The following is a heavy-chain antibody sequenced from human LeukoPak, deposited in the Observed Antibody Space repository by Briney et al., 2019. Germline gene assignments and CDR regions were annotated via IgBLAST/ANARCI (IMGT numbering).Heavy chain of an antibody. J-gene: IGHJ4*02. CDR2: INHSGST. CDR3: ARVGPVWGSYRYRRFDY. D-gene: IGHD3-16*02. CDR1: GGSSSGYY. V-gene: IGHV4-34*01. Sequence: SETLSLTCAVYGGSSSGYYWSWIRQPPGKGLEWIGEINHSGSTNYNPSLKSRVTISVDTSKNQFSLKLSSVTAADTAVYYCARVGPVWGSYRYRRFDYWGQGTLVTVSS.